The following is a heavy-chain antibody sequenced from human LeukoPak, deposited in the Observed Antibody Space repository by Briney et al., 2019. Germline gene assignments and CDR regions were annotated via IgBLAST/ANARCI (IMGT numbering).Heavy chain of an antibody. CDR1: GVSISTYY. V-gene: IGHV4-59*01. CDR3: AKTRRTYYDSTGYYSAFDY. J-gene: IGHJ4*02. CDR2: IYNSGNT. D-gene: IGHD3-22*01. Sequence: SETLSLTCTVSGVSISTYYWNWIRQPPGKGLEWIAYIYNSGNTNYNPSLKSRVTISVDTSNNHFSLKLSSVTAADAAVYYCAKTRRTYYDSTGYYSAFDYWGQGTLVTVSS.